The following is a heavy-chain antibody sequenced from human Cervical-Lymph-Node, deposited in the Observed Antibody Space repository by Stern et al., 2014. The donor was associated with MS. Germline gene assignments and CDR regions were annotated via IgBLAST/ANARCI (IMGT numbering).Heavy chain of an antibody. D-gene: IGHD1-26*01. J-gene: IGHJ4*02. CDR3: TTDAIVGATHFDY. CDR1: GFTFSNAW. CDR2: IKSKTGGGTT. V-gene: IGHV3-15*01. Sequence: EVQLLESGGGLVKPGGSLTLSCAASGFTFSNAWMTWVRQAPGKGLEWVGRIKSKTGGGTTDYAAPVKGSFTISRDDSKNTLYLRMNSLKTEDTAVYYCTTDAIVGATHFDYWGQGTLVTVSS.